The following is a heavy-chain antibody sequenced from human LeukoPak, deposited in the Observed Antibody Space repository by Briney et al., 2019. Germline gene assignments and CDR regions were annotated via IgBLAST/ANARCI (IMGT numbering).Heavy chain of an antibody. CDR3: ARDTARYFDY. CDR2: INPSGGST. CDR1: GYTFTTYY. V-gene: IGHV1-46*01. J-gene: IGHJ4*02. D-gene: IGHD1-14*01. Sequence: ASVKVSCKASGYTFTTYYMHWVRQAPGQGLEWMGIINPSGGSTSYTQKFQGRVTMTRDTSTSIVYMELSSLRSEDTAVYYCARDTARYFDYWGQGTLVTVSS.